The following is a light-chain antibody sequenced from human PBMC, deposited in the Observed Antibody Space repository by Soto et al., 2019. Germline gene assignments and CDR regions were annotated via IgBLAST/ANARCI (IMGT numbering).Light chain of an antibody. CDR1: QGISTY. CDR3: QQLITYPQT. CDR2: AAS. Sequence: DIQLTQSPSFLSASVGDRITMTCRASQGISTYLAWYQQKPGKAPKLLIYAASTLQSGVPSRFSGSGSGTEFALEISSLQPEDFATYYCQQLITYPQTFGQGTMVDIK. J-gene: IGKJ1*01. V-gene: IGKV1-9*01.